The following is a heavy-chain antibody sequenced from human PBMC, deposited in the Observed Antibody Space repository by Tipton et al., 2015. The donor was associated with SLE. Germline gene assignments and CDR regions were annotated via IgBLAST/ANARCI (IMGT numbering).Heavy chain of an antibody. V-gene: IGHV4-39*07. CDR3: ARHDYDSNGYYQHYFDY. CDR1: GSSISSSSHY. CDR2: IYHSGNS. J-gene: IGHJ4*02. Sequence: TLSLTCTISGSSISSSSHYWGWIRQPPGKGLEWIGSIYHSGNSYYNPSLKSRLSMSIDTSKNQVFLRLSSVTAADTAVYYCARHDYDSNGYYQHYFDYWGQGTLVTVSS. D-gene: IGHD3-22*01.